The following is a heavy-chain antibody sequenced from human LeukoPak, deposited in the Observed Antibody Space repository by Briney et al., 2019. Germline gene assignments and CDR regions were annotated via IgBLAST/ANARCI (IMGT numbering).Heavy chain of an antibody. D-gene: IGHD5-12*01. CDR1: GFTFSSYA. V-gene: IGHV3-30*04. CDR3: ARDIYSGYDTRDAFDI. CDR2: ISYDGSNK. Sequence: GGSLRLSCAASGFTFSSYAMHWVRQAPGKGLEWVAVISYDGSNKYYADSVKGRFTISRDNAKNSLYLQMNSLRAEDTAVYYCARDIYSGYDTRDAFDIWGQGTMVTVSS. J-gene: IGHJ3*02.